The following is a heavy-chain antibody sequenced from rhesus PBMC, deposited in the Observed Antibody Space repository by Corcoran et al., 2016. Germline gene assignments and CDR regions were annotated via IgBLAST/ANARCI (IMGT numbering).Heavy chain of an antibody. Sequence: EVQLVESGGGLVQPGGSLRLSCAASGFTFSSYGMSWVRQAPGKGLEGVPSISNRGGSTYYADSVKGGFTISRDNSKNTLSLQMNSLRAEDTAVYYCAKDTGIQLQLDYWCQGVLVTVSS. CDR3: AKDTGIQLQLDY. CDR1: GFTFSSYG. D-gene: IGHD5-12*01. CDR2: ISNRGGST. J-gene: IGHJ4*01. V-gene: IGHV3S5*01.